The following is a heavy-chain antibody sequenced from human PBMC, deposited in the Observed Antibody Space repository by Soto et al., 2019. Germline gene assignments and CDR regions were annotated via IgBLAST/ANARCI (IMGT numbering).Heavy chain of an antibody. CDR2: IIPMFDTP. V-gene: IGHV1-69*01. D-gene: IGHD3-16*02. J-gene: IGHJ4*02. CDR3: TRSIGSGGVIGGFDY. Sequence: QVQLVQSETEVKKPGSAVNVSCKASGGTFNTYAMNWVRQAPGQGLEWMGGIIPMFDTPRYAQKFQGRVTITVDESTTTAYMELRSLRSDDTAVYYCTRSIGSGGVIGGFDYWGQGTLVTVSS. CDR1: GGTFNTYA.